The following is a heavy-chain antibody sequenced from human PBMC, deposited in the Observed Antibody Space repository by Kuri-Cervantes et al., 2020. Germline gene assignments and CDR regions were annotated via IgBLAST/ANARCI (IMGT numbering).Heavy chain of an antibody. J-gene: IGHJ4*02. D-gene: IGHD3-9*01. CDR2: IYYSGST. Sequence: SETLSLTCTVSGGSISSYYWSWIRQPPGKGLEWIGYIYYSGSTHYNPSLKSRVTISVDTSKIQFSLKLSSVTAADTAVYYCARPFYDILTGFSRFDYWGQGTLVTVSS. CDR1: GGSISSYY. V-gene: IGHV4-59*01. CDR3: ARPFYDILTGFSRFDY.